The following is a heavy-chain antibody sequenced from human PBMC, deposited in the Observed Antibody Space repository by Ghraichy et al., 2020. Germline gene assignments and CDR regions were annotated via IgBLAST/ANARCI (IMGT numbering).Heavy chain of an antibody. V-gene: IGHV4-59*01. CDR1: GGSISSYY. CDR3: ARESDYFAFDI. J-gene: IGHJ3*02. Sequence: SETLSLTCTVSGGSISSYYWSWIRQPPGKGLEWIGYIYYSGSTNYNPSLKSRVTISVDTSKNQFSLKLSSVTAADTAVYYCARESDYFAFDIWGQGTMVTVSS. D-gene: IGHD4-17*01. CDR2: IYYSGST.